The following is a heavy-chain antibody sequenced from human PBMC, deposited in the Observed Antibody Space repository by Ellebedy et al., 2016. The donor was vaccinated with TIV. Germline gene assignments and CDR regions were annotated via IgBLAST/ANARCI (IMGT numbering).Heavy chain of an antibody. V-gene: IGHV1-8*01. J-gene: IGHJ6*03. CDR1: GYTFTSFD. Sequence: ASVKVSCXATGYTFTSFDINWVRQATGQGLEWMGWMNPNSGNTGYAQKFQGRVTMTRNTSISTAYMELSSLTSEDTAVYYCARAPLVIAARDYYYDYYMDVWGKGTTVTVSS. CDR2: MNPNSGNT. D-gene: IGHD6-6*01. CDR3: ARAPLVIAARDYYYDYYMDV.